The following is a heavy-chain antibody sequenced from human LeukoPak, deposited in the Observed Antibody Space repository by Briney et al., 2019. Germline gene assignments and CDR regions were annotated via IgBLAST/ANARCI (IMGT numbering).Heavy chain of an antibody. D-gene: IGHD1-14*01. V-gene: IGHV3-23*01. CDR2: ISGSGGST. J-gene: IGHJ4*02. Sequence: PGGSLRLSCAASGFTFSSYAMSWVRQAPGKGLEWVSAISGSGGSTYYADSVKGRFTISRDNSKNTLYLQMNSLKAEDTAVYYCAKALLGIRIALFDYWGQGTLVTVSS. CDR1: GFTFSSYA. CDR3: AKALLGIRIALFDY.